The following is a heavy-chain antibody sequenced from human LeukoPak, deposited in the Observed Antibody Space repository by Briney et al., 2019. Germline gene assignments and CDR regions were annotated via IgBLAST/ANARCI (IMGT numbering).Heavy chain of an antibody. CDR1: GGSFSGYY. CDR2: INHSGST. Sequence: SETLSLTCAVYGGSFSGYYWSWIRQPPGKGLEWIGEINHSGSTNYNPSLKSRVTISVDTSKNQFSLKLSSVTAADTAVYYCARLVGSSWYQVSDYYYGMDVWGQGTTVTVSS. D-gene: IGHD6-13*01. J-gene: IGHJ6*02. CDR3: ARLVGSSWYQVSDYYYGMDV. V-gene: IGHV4-34*01.